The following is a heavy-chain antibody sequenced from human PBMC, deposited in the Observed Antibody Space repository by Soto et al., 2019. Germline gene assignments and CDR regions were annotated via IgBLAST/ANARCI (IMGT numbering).Heavy chain of an antibody. Sequence: QVQLVQSGAEMKKPGSSVKVSCQSSGGTFNTYAMNWVRQAPGQGPEWMGDISPMFGAANYAPKFQGRVTITADESRGTAYMQSSSLTTEVSALYICAREVQLHTAAFVYWGQGTLVTVSS. J-gene: IGHJ4*02. CDR1: GGTFNTYA. V-gene: IGHV1-69*19. CDR3: AREVQLHTAAFVY. CDR2: ISPMFGAA. D-gene: IGHD2-2*01.